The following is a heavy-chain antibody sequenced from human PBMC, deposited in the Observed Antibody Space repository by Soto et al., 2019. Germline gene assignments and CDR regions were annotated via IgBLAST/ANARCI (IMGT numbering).Heavy chain of an antibody. D-gene: IGHD3-16*01. CDR2: IYYSGST. CDR3: ARSPGGWFDS. CDR1: GGSVSSGTYY. V-gene: IGHV4-61*03. J-gene: IGHJ5*01. Sequence: PSETLSLTCTVSGGSVSSGTYYWSWIRQPPGKGLERIGYIYYSGSTNYNPSLKSRVTISVDTSKIHFSLKLSSVTAADTAVYYCARSPGGWFDSWGQGTLVTVSS.